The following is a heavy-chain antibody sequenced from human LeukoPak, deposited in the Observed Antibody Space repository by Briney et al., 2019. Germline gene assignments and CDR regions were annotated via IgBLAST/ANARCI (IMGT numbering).Heavy chain of an antibody. J-gene: IGHJ4*02. CDR1: GFTFSSYW. Sequence: GGSLRLSCAASGFTFSSYWMSWVRQAPGKGLEWVANIKQDGSEKYYVDSVKGRFTISRDNAKNSLYLQMNSLRSEDTAVYYCATTVVAATNRFDYWGQGTLVTVSS. V-gene: IGHV3-7*03. D-gene: IGHD2-15*01. CDR3: ATTVVAATNRFDY. CDR2: IKQDGSEK.